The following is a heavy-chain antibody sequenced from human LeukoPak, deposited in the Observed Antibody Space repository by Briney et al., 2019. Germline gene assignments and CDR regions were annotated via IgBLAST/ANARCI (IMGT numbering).Heavy chain of an antibody. Sequence: GGSLRLSCAASGFTVSSSYMSWVRQAPGKXLEWVSIVYSGGSIYYADPVKGRFTTSRHNSNNTLDLQMNSLRTEDTAMYYCARSYSSAWLDYWGQGTLVTVSS. CDR3: ARSYSSAWLDY. CDR2: VYSGGSI. V-gene: IGHV3-53*04. J-gene: IGHJ4*02. D-gene: IGHD6-19*01. CDR1: GFTVSSSY.